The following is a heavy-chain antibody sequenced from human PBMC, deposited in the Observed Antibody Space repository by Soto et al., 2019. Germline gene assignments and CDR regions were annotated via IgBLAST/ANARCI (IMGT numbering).Heavy chain of an antibody. J-gene: IGHJ4*02. Sequence: GSLRLSCAASGFTFRNYAMNWVRQAPGKGLEWVSGISVSGGSTYYADSVKGRFTVSRDNSKHTVFLQMNSLRVEDTAVYFCAKGMYYYDSSGYRLFDYWGQGTLVTVSS. CDR1: GFTFRNYA. CDR3: AKGMYYYDSSGYRLFDY. CDR2: ISVSGGST. D-gene: IGHD3-22*01. V-gene: IGHV3-23*01.